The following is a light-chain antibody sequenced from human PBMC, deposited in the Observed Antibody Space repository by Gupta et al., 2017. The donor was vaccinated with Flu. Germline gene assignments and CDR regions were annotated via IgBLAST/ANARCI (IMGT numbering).Light chain of an antibody. CDR3: QSYDSRRSGLYV. J-gene: IGLJ1*01. V-gene: IGLV1-40*01. CDR2: GNL. Sequence: QPVLTQPPSVSGTAGQRVTISCTGSSSDIGAGYDVHWYKQLPGTAPNLLIYGNLNRHSGVPARFSGSKSGTSAALAITGLQAEDEADYYCQSYDSRRSGLYVFGTGTKVTVL. CDR1: SSDIGAGYD.